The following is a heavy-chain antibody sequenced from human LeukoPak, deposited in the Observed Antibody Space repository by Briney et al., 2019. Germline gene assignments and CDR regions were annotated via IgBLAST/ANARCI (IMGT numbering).Heavy chain of an antibody. V-gene: IGHV7-4-1*02. CDR2: INTNTGNP. CDR1: GYTFTTYA. J-gene: IGHJ6*03. CDR3: ARDRSHYFYYYMDV. Sequence: ASVKVSCKASGYTFTTYAINCVRQAPGQGLELMGWINTNTGNPTYAQDHTGRFVFSLDTSVSTAYLQFSSLKAEDTAVYYCARDRSHYFYYYMDVWGKGTTVTVSS.